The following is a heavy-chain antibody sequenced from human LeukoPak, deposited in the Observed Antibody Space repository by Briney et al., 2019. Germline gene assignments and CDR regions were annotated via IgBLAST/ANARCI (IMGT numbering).Heavy chain of an antibody. J-gene: IGHJ4*02. CDR1: GGSISSSSYC. D-gene: IGHD5-12*01. Sequence: SETLSLTCTVSGGSISSSSYCWGWIRQPPGKGLEWIGSIYYSGSTYYNPSLKSRVTISVDTSKNQFSLKLSSVTAADTAVYYCARRYRGYERGDDYWGQGTLVTVSS. CDR3: ARRYRGYERGDDY. V-gene: IGHV4-39*01. CDR2: IYYSGST.